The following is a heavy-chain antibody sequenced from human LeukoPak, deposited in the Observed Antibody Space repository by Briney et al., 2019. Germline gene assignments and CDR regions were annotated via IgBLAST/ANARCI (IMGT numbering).Heavy chain of an antibody. V-gene: IGHV3-7*01. CDR2: IKPDGSEK. CDR3: ARDTWKDYRNYVFWY. J-gene: IGHJ4*02. Sequence: GGSLRLSCAASGFTFSNYWMSWVRQAPGKGLEWVANIKPDGSEKYYVDSLEGPFTLSRDNPNNSLYLQINSLRAEDTAVYYCARDTWKDYRNYVFWYWGQGTLVTVSS. CDR1: GFTFSNYW. D-gene: IGHD4-11*01.